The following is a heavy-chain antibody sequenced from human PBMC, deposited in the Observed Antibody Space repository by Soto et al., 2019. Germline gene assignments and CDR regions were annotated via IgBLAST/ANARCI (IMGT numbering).Heavy chain of an antibody. CDR1: GFSLTSRGVG. CDR2: IYWDDDK. D-gene: IGHD1-7*01. Sequence: QITLMESGPTLVKPTQTLTLTCTFSGFSLTSRGVGVGWSRQPPGKALEWLALIYWDDDKRYSPSLKSRLTVTKDTSKSQVVVTLTNVDPVNTATYYCALRLTRYRWNYDFFDHWGQVPLLTVSS. CDR3: ALRLTRYRWNYDFFDH. J-gene: IGHJ4*02. V-gene: IGHV2-5*02.